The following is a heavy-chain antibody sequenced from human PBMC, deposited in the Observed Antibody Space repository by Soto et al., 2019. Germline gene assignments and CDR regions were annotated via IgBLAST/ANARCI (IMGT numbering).Heavy chain of an antibody. D-gene: IGHD3-9*01. CDR1: RFTFSNYA. CDR2: ISCNGRST. V-gene: IGHV3-20*04. J-gene: IGHJ4*02. Sequence: GGSLRLSCAASRFTFSNYAMSWVRQAPGKGLEWVSGISCNGRSTNYADSVKGRFTISRDTAKNSLYLQMNSLRAEDTALYFCARASPRGRYFDWLIFPLGHWGQGTLVTVSS. CDR3: ARASPRGRYFDWLIFPLGH.